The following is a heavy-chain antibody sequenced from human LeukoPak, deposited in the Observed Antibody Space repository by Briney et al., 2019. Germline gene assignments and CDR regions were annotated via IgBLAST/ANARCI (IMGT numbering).Heavy chain of an antibody. V-gene: IGHV1-18*04. CDR1: GYTFTGYY. J-gene: IGHJ4*02. D-gene: IGHD1-1*01. Sequence: ASVKVSCKASGYTFTGYYMHWVRQAPGQGLEWMGWISAYNGNTNYAQKLQGRVTMTTDTSTSTAYMELRSLRSDDTAVYYCARDKKLDPYYFDYWGQGTLVTVSS. CDR3: ARDKKLDPYYFDY. CDR2: ISAYNGNT.